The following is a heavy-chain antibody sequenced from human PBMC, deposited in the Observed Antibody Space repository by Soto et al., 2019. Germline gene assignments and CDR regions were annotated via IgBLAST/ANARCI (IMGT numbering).Heavy chain of an antibody. J-gene: IGHJ4*02. Sequence: EVKLVESGGELVQPGGSLRLSCAASGFTFSNDSMNWVRQAPGKGLEWISYISSNSGTMYYTDSVKGRFTISRDNAKNSLYLQMNSLRAEDTAVYYCARDRFYYGSSGYYYFDYWGQGTLVTVSS. CDR2: ISSNSGTM. D-gene: IGHD3-22*01. CDR1: GFTFSNDS. V-gene: IGHV3-48*01. CDR3: ARDRFYYGSSGYYYFDY.